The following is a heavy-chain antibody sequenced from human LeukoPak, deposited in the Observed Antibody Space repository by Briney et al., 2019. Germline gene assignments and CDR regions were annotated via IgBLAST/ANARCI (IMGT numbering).Heavy chain of an antibody. CDR2: INSDGSST. D-gene: IGHD3-9*01. CDR1: GFTFSSYW. Sequence: GGSLRLSCAASGFTFSSYWMHWVRQAPGKGRVWVSRINSDGSSTSYADSVKGRFTISRDNAKNTLYLQMNSLRAEDTAVYYCARLHYDILTGLGFDYWGQGTLVTVSS. V-gene: IGHV3-74*01. CDR3: ARLHYDILTGLGFDY. J-gene: IGHJ4*02.